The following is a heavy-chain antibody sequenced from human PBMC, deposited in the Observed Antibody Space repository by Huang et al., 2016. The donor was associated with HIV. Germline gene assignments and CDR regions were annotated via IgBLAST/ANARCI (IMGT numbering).Heavy chain of an antibody. CDR2: ITPIFDKT. CDR1: GGTFSSYV. D-gene: IGHD1-26*01. CDR3: ATGPRGSGSFN. V-gene: IGHV1-69*01. Sequence: QVQLVQSGAEVKKPGSSLKVSCKASGGTFSSYVISWVRQAPGQGLEWMGGITPIFDKTNYAQKCQGRVTMIADESTRTAYMEMSSLRPEDTATYYCATGPRGSGSFNWGQGTLVIVSS. J-gene: IGHJ4*02.